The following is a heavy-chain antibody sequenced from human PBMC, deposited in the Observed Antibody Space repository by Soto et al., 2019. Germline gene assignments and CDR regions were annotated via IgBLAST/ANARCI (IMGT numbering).Heavy chain of an antibody. CDR1: GFTFSSYA. CDR2: ISYDGSTK. Sequence: QVQLVESGGGVVQPGRSLRLSCAASGFTFSSYAMHWVRQAPGKGLEWVAVISYDGSTKYYPDSVKGRFTISRDNAKNTLYLQMNSLRAENTAVYYCAREDSDYVLSPLFDPWGQGTLVTVPS. V-gene: IGHV3-30-3*01. D-gene: IGHD4-4*01. CDR3: AREDSDYVLSPLFDP. J-gene: IGHJ5*02.